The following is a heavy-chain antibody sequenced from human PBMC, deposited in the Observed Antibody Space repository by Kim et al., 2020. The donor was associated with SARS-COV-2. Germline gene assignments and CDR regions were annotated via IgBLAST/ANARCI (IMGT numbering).Heavy chain of an antibody. CDR1: GFTFSSYA. CDR3: ARDRGSGLYRGLDY. Sequence: GGSLRLSCAASGFTFSSYAMHWVRQAPGKGLEWVAVISYDGSNKYYADSVKGRFTISRDNSKNTLYLQMNSLRAEDTAVYDCARDRGSGLYRGLDYLGQGTLVTVSS. D-gene: IGHD6-19*01. CDR2: ISYDGSNK. V-gene: IGHV3-30-3*01. J-gene: IGHJ4*02.